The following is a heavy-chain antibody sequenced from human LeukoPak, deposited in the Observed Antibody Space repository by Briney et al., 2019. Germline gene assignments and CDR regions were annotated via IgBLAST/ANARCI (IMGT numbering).Heavy chain of an antibody. CDR2: IYYSGST. CDR1: GGSISSGGYY. J-gene: IGHJ3*02. V-gene: IGHV4-31*03. CDR3: ARQLMAVAGDAFAI. D-gene: IGHD6-19*01. Sequence: SETLSLTCTVSGGSISSGGYYWSWIRQHPGKGLEWIGYIYYSGSTYYNPSLKSRVTISVDTSKNQFSLKLSSVTAADTAVYYCARQLMAVAGDAFAIWGQGKMVTVSS.